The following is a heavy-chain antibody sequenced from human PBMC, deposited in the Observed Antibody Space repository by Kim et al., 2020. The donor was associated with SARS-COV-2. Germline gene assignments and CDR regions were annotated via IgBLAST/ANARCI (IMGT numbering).Heavy chain of an antibody. CDR3: AKAQPLSSGWYVFKG. J-gene: IGHJ4*02. V-gene: IGHV3-23*01. CDR1: GFTVNNFA. CDR2: DPGGGGRT. Sequence: GGSLRLSCAASGFTVNNFAMSWVRQAPGKGLEWVSTDPGGGGRTFYADSVKGRFTISRDNSKNTVFLQMNSVRAEDTAVYYCAKAQPLSSGWYVFKGWGQRTLVTVSS. D-gene: IGHD6-19*01.